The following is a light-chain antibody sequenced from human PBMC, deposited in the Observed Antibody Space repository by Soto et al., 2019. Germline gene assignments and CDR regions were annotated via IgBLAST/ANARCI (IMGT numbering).Light chain of an antibody. CDR2: GAS. Sequence: EIVMTQSPATLSVSPGERATLSCRASQSVSSNLAWYQQKPGQAPRLLFYGASTRATGIPARFSGSGSGTEFTLTISSLQSEDFAVYYCQQYNNWPYTFGQGTKLEIK. V-gene: IGKV3-15*01. J-gene: IGKJ2*01. CDR1: QSVSSN. CDR3: QQYNNWPYT.